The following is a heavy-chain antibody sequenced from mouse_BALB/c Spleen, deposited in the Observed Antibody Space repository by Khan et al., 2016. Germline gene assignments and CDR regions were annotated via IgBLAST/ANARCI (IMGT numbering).Heavy chain of an antibody. CDR2: ISDGGAYT. V-gene: IGHV5-4*02. D-gene: IGHD2-2*01. J-gene: IGHJ1*01. CDR3: ARTYGNDGYFDV. CDR1: GFTFSDYY. Sequence: EVELVESGGGLVKPGGSLKLSCAASGFTFSDYYMYWVRQTPEKRLEWVATISDGGAYTYYPDSVQGRFTISRDNAKNNLYLQMSSLKSEDTAMYYCARTYGNDGYFDVWGAGTTVTVAS.